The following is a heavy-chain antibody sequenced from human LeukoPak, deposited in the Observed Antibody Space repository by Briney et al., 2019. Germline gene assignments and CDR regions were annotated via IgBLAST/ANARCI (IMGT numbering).Heavy chain of an antibody. V-gene: IGHV4-34*01. CDR2: SNHSGST. CDR3: ARSLRGYSYGSYWYFDL. D-gene: IGHD5-18*01. Sequence: SETLSLTCAVYGGSFSGDDWSWIRQPPGKGLEWIGESNHSGSTNYNPSLKSRVTISVDTSKNQFSLKLSSVTAADTAVYYCARSLRGYSYGSYWYFDLWGRGTLVTVSS. J-gene: IGHJ2*01. CDR1: GGSFSGDD.